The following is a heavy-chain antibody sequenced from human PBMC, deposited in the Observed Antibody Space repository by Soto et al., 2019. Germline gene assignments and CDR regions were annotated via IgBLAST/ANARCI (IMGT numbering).Heavy chain of an antibody. CDR3: AKDIGAALLAVGYFDY. CDR2: ISYDGSNK. D-gene: IGHD6-19*01. Sequence: GGSLRLSCAASGFTFSSYGMHWVRQAPGKGLEWVAVISYDGSNKYYADSVKGRFTISRDNSKNTLYLQMNSLRAEDTAVYCCAKDIGAALLAVGYFDYWGQGTLVTVSS. CDR1: GFTFSSYG. V-gene: IGHV3-30*18. J-gene: IGHJ4*02.